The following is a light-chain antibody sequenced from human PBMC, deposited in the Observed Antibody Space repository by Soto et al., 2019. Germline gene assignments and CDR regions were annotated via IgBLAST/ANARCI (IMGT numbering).Light chain of an antibody. CDR1: QSVSSNY. Sequence: EIVLTQSPGTLSLSPGERATLSCRTGQSVSSNYLIWYQQKPGQPPRLLIYGVSSRATGIPDRFSGSGSGTDFTLIISRLEPEDFAVYYCQQFSAFGQGTKVELK. V-gene: IGKV3-20*01. CDR3: QQFSA. CDR2: GVS. J-gene: IGKJ1*01.